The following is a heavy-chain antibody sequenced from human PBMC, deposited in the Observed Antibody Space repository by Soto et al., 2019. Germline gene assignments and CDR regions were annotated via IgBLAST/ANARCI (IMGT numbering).Heavy chain of an antibody. CDR3: AKGDNLGPKTGYAFDP. J-gene: IGHJ5*02. Sequence: SQTLSLTCVISGDSVSSNTASWNWIRQSPSRGLEWLGRTYFRSKWYNDYAVSVKSRIIINPDTSNNQFSLQLNSVTPEDTAVYFCAKGDNLGPKTGYAFDPWGQGIMVTVYS. CDR1: GDSVSSNTAS. CDR2: TYFRSKWYN. D-gene: IGHD5-12*01. V-gene: IGHV6-1*01.